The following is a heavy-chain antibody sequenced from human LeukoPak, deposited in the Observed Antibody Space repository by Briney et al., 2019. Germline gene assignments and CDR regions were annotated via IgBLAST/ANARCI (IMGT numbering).Heavy chain of an antibody. Sequence: GASVKVSCKASGYTFTSYGISWVRQAPGQGLEWMGWISAYNGNTNYAQKLQGRVTMTTDTSTSTAYMELRSLRSDDTAVYYCARNPYGSGSYYEFDYWGQGTLVTVSS. D-gene: IGHD3-10*01. V-gene: IGHV1-18*01. CDR1: GYTFTSYG. CDR3: ARNPYGSGSYYEFDY. CDR2: ISAYNGNT. J-gene: IGHJ4*02.